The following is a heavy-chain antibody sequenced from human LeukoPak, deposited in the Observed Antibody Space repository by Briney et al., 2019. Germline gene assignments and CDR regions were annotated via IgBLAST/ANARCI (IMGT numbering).Heavy chain of an antibody. Sequence: GGSLRLSCAASGFIFSSYWMSWVRQAPGKGLEWVANIKQDGSEKYYVDSVKGRFTISRDNAKNSLYLQMNSLRAEDTAVYYCARDRNYGDYHLYSSYGMDVWGQGTTVTVSS. CDR3: ARDRNYGDYHLYSSYGMDV. CDR2: IKQDGSEK. V-gene: IGHV3-7*01. CDR1: GFIFSSYW. J-gene: IGHJ6*02. D-gene: IGHD4-17*01.